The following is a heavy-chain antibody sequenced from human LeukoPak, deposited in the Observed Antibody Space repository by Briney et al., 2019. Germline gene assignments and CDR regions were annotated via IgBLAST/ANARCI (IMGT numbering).Heavy chain of an antibody. Sequence: PGGSLRLSCVTSGFPFSTYSMNWVRQAPGKGLEWLSYITSTSDTIYYADSVKDRFTISRDNAKNSLYLQMNSLRAEDTAVYYCASFPWDLRPTWGQGTLVSVAS. CDR1: GFPFSTYS. V-gene: IGHV3-48*01. CDR2: ITSTSDTI. J-gene: IGHJ4*02. CDR3: ASFPWDLRPT. D-gene: IGHD1-26*01.